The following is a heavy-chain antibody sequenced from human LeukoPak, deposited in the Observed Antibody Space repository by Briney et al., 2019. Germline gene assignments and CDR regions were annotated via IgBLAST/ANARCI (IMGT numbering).Heavy chain of an antibody. Sequence: PSETLSLTCTVSGGSISSYYWGWIRQPPGKGLEWIGYIYYSGSTNYNPSLKSRVTISVDTSKNQFSLKLSSVTAADTAVYYCARGGYLVVPAKVAFDYWGQGTLVTVSS. CDR3: ARGGYLVVPAKVAFDY. V-gene: IGHV4-59*01. J-gene: IGHJ4*02. CDR1: GGSISSYY. CDR2: IYYSGST. D-gene: IGHD2-2*01.